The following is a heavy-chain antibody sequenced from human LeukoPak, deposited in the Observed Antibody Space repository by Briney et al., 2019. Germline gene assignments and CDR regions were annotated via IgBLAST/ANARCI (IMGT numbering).Heavy chain of an antibody. CDR2: TYYRSNYYY. V-gene: IGHV6-1*01. Sequence: SQTLSLTCGISGDSVSTNGVAWNWIRQSPSRGLEWLGRTYYRSNYYYDYALSVKSRLTISPDTSKNQLSLQLKSVTPEDTAVYYCARGAAGFTFDYWGQGTLVTVSS. D-gene: IGHD3-16*01. CDR3: ARGAAGFTFDY. CDR1: GDSVSTNGVA. J-gene: IGHJ4*02.